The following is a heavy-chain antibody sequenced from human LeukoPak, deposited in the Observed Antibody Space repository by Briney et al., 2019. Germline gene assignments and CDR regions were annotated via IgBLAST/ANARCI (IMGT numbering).Heavy chain of an antibody. CDR1: GGSISSGSYY. Sequence: SETLSLTCTVSGGSISSGSYYWGWIRQPPGKGLEWIGSIYYTGSTYYNPSLKSRVTMSVDTSKNQFSLKLTSVTAADTAVYYCGRRSRSTWNYRRGDYWGQGTLVTVSS. J-gene: IGHJ4*02. D-gene: IGHD1-7*01. CDR2: IYYTGST. V-gene: IGHV4-39*01. CDR3: GRRSRSTWNYRRGDY.